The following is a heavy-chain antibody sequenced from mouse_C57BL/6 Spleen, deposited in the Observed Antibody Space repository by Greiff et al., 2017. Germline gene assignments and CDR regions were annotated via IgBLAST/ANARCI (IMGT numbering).Heavy chain of an antibody. CDR1: GYTFTSYW. D-gene: IGHD1-3*01. J-gene: IGHJ4*01. Sequence: VQLQQPGAELVKPGASVKLSCKASGYTFTSYWMQWVKQRPGQGLEWIGEIDPSDSYTNYNQKFKGKATLTVDTSSSTAYMQRSSLTSEDSAVYCCARGGGVVPLYPMDYWGQGTSVTVSS. CDR2: IDPSDSYT. CDR3: ARGGGVVPLYPMDY. V-gene: IGHV1-50*01.